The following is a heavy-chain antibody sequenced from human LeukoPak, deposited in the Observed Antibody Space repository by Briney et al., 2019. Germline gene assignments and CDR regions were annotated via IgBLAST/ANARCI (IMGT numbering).Heavy chain of an antibody. J-gene: IGHJ5*02. CDR3: ARGGIVVVPASVLRWFDP. CDR2: IKHSGST. V-gene: IGHV4-34*01. CDR1: GGSFSGYY. Sequence: SETLSLTCDVYGGSFSGYYWSWIRQRPGKGLEWVGVIKHSGSTNYNPSLKSRVTISVDTSKNQFSLKLSAVTAADTAVYYCARGGIVVVPASVLRWFDPWGQGTLVTVSS. D-gene: IGHD2-2*01.